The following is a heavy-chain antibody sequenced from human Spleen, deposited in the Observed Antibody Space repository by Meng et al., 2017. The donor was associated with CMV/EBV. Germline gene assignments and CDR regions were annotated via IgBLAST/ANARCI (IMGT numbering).Heavy chain of an antibody. V-gene: IGHV4-61*01. Sequence: SETLSLTCTVSGGSVSSGSYYWSWIRQPPGKGLEWIGYIYYSGSTNYNPSLKSRVTISVDTSKKQFSLNLSSVTAADTAVYYCAGVKPAAKGYWYFDLWGRGTLVTVSS. D-gene: IGHD2-2*01. CDR2: IYYSGST. CDR1: GGSVSSGSYY. CDR3: AGVKPAAKGYWYFDL. J-gene: IGHJ2*01.